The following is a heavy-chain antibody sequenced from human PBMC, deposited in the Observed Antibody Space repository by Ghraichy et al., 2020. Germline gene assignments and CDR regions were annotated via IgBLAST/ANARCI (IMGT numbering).Heavy chain of an antibody. J-gene: IGHJ4*02. CDR2: INHSGST. CDR3: ARGREESSIAARGFDY. CDR1: GGSFSGYY. V-gene: IGHV4-34*01. D-gene: IGHD6-6*01. Sequence: SETLSLTCAVYGGSFSGYYWSWIRQPPGKGLEWIGEINHSGSTNYNPSLKSRVTISVDTSKNQFSLKLSSVTAADTAVYYCARGREESSIAARGFDYWGQGTLATVSS.